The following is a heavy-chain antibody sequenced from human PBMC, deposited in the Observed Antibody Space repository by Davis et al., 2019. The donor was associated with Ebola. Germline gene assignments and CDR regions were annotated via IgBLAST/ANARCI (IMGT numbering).Heavy chain of an antibody. Sequence: SETLSLTCAVSGVSVNSGSFYWSWIRQPPGKGLEWIGYIYYNGDTDFKHSLKSRVTMSVDSSKNRFSLKLSSVTAADTAVYYCARLKILTGYYTDYWGQGTLVTVSS. V-gene: IGHV4-61*01. CDR1: GVSVNSGSFY. CDR2: IYYNGDT. J-gene: IGHJ4*02. D-gene: IGHD3-9*01. CDR3: ARLKILTGYYTDY.